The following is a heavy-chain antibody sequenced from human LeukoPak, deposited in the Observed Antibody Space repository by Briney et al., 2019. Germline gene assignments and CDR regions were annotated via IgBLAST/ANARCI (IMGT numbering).Heavy chain of an antibody. J-gene: IGHJ4*02. CDR2: IFYSGST. Sequence: SETLSLTCTVPGGSISSTTHYWGWIRQPPGKGLEWIGSIFYSGSTYYNSSLKSRVTISVDTSKNHFSLSLSSVTAADTAVYYCARLGVLWFGELFDYLGQGTLVTVSS. D-gene: IGHD3-10*01. CDR3: ARLGVLWFGELFDY. CDR1: GGSISSTTHY. V-gene: IGHV4-39*02.